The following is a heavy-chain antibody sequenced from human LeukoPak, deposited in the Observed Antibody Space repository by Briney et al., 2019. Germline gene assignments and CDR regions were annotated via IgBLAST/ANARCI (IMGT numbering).Heavy chain of an antibody. CDR3: ARFDVVVVPAANGDFDY. D-gene: IGHD2-2*01. V-gene: IGHV3-21*01. CDR1: GFTFSSYS. CDR2: ISSSSSYI. J-gene: IGHJ4*02. Sequence: GGSLRLSCAASGFTFSSYSMNWVRQAPGKGLEWVSSISSSSSYIYYADSVKGRFTISRDNAKNLLYLQMNSLRAEDTAVYYCARFDVVVVPAANGDFDYWGQGTLVTVSS.